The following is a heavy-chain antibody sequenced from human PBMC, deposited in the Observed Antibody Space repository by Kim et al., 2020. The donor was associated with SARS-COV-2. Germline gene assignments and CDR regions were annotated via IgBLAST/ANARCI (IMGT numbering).Heavy chain of an antibody. J-gene: IGHJ4*02. CDR2: IKSKTDGGTT. V-gene: IGHV3-15*01. Sequence: GGSLRLSCAASGFTFSNAWMSWVRQAPGKGLEWVGRIKSKTDGGTTDYAAPVKGRFTISRDASKNTLYLQMNSLKTEDTAVYYCTTDISSGILFADTPGIAVANERSNFDYWGQGTLVTVSS. CDR3: TTDISSGILFADTPGIAVANERSNFDY. D-gene: IGHD6-19*01. CDR1: GFTFSNAW.